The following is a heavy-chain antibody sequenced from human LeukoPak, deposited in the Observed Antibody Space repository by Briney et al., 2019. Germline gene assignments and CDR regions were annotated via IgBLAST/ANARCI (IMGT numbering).Heavy chain of an antibody. CDR2: IYYSGST. Sequence: SETLSLTCTVSGGSISSSSYYWGWIRQPPGKGLEWIGSIYYSGSTYYNPSLKSRVTISVDTSKNQFSLKLSSVTAADTAVYCCAGPGEALDYWGQGTLVTVSS. D-gene: IGHD3-16*01. CDR1: GGSISSSSYY. CDR3: AGPGEALDY. J-gene: IGHJ4*02. V-gene: IGHV4-39*01.